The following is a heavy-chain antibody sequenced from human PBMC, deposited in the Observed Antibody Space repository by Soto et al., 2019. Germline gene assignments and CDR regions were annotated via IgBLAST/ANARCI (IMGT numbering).Heavy chain of an antibody. CDR1: GYTFTSYG. Sequence: ASVKVSCKASGYTFTSYGISWVRQAPGQGLEWMGWISAYNGNTNYAQKLQGRVTMTTDTSTSTAYMELRSLRSDDTAVYYCARTPLLWFGELGYYYYYMDVWGKGTTVTSP. V-gene: IGHV1-18*01. D-gene: IGHD3-10*01. J-gene: IGHJ6*03. CDR3: ARTPLLWFGELGYYYYYMDV. CDR2: ISAYNGNT.